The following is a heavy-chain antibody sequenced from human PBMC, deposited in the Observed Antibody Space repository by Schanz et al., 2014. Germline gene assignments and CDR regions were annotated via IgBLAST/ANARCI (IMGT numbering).Heavy chain of an antibody. Sequence: QVRLQESGPGLVRPSETLSLSCTVSGDSITHFYWSWIRQSPGKGLEWIGSIYYSGTTNYSHSLNSRVTISLDMSKKSFSLNRSSVTTADAAVYYCARDRLAAKGIDSWGQGTLXTVSS. V-gene: IGHV4-59*01. CDR1: GDSITHFY. CDR2: IYYSGTT. J-gene: IGHJ4*02. D-gene: IGHD1-26*01. CDR3: ARDRLAAKGIDS.